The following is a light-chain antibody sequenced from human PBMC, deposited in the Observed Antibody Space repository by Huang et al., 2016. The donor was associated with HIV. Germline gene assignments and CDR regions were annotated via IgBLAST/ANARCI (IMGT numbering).Light chain of an antibody. Sequence: DIQMTQSPSALSASVGDRVTITCRASTSIGTWLAWYQQKPGKPPKLLIYKASTLQGRVPSRFGGGGSGTEFTLTISSLQPDDFATYFCQQYNSYSGKFGQGTKVE. CDR2: KAS. J-gene: IGKJ1*01. CDR3: QQYNSYSGK. CDR1: TSIGTW. V-gene: IGKV1-5*03.